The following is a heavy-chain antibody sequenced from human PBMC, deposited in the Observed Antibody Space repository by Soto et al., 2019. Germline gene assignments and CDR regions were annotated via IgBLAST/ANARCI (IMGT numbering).Heavy chain of an antibody. J-gene: IGHJ4*02. Sequence: GGSLRLSCAASGFTFSSYAMSWVRQAPGKGLEWVSAISGSGGSTYYADSVKGRFTISRDNSKNTLYLQMNSLRAEDTAVYYCAKAGYDFWSGYAVGDYWGQRTMVTVYS. V-gene: IGHV3-23*01. CDR2: ISGSGGST. CDR3: AKAGYDFWSGYAVGDY. CDR1: GFTFSSYA. D-gene: IGHD3-3*01.